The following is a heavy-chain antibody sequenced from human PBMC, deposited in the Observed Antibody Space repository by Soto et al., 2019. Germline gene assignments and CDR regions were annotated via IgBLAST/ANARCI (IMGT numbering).Heavy chain of an antibody. Sequence: GGSLRLSCAASGFSFNNNAMHWVRQAPGKGLEWVAVISYDGSNKYYANSVKGRFTISRDNSKNTLFLQMNSLRAEDTAVYFCARDREARPGGAYYYGMDVWGPGTTVTVSS. D-gene: IGHD6-6*01. CDR1: GFSFNNNA. V-gene: IGHV3-30*04. CDR3: ARDREARPGGAYYYGMDV. J-gene: IGHJ6*02. CDR2: ISYDGSNK.